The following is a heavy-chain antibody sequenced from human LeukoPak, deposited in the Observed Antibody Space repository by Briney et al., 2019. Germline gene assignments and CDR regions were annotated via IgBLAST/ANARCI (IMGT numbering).Heavy chain of an antibody. V-gene: IGHV1-69*05. CDR1: GGTFSSYA. D-gene: IGHD4-17*01. CDR2: IIPIFGTA. CDR3: ASWQDGDYFAFDI. J-gene: IGHJ3*02. Sequence: ASVKVSCKASGGTFSSYAISWVRQAPGQGLEWMGGIIPIFGTANCAQKFQGRVTITTDESTSTAYMELSSLRSEDTAVYYCASWQDGDYFAFDIWGQGTMVTVSS.